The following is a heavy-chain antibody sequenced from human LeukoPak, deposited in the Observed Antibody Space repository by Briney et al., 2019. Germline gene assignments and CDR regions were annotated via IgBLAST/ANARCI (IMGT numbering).Heavy chain of an antibody. CDR3: ARDRGIRYYDFWSGYYSDY. CDR1: GFTFSGSA. V-gene: IGHV3-73*01. CDR2: IRSKANSYAT. J-gene: IGHJ4*02. Sequence: GGSLRLSCAASGFTFSGSAMHWVRQASGKGLEWVGRIRSKANSYATAYAASVKGRFTISRDDSKNTLYLQMNSLRAEDTAVYYCARDRGIRYYDFWSGYYSDYWGGGTLVTVSS. D-gene: IGHD3-3*01.